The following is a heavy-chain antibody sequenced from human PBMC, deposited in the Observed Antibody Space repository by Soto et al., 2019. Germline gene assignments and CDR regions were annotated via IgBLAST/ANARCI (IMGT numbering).Heavy chain of an antibody. V-gene: IGHV1-2*04. CDR3: ARGSGEYRYDAFDI. Sequence: GASVKVSCKASGYTFTGYYMHWVRQAPGQGLEWMGWINPNSGGTNYAQKFQGWVTMTRDTSISTAYMELSRLRSEDTAVYYCARGSGEYRYDAFDIWGQGTMVTVSS. CDR1: GYTFTGYY. CDR2: INPNSGGT. J-gene: IGHJ3*02. D-gene: IGHD6-25*01.